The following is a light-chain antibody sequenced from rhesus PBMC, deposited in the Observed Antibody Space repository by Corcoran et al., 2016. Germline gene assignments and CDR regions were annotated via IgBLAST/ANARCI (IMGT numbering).Light chain of an antibody. Sequence: DIQMTQSPSSLAASVGDTVTITCRARQSISSWLDWYQQKPGKAPKLLIYKASPLQRGVPSRFSGSGSGTDFTLTIRSLQPADFSTYYCLQYRSSPYSFCQVTKVEIK. J-gene: IGKJ2*01. CDR3: LQYRSSPYS. CDR1: QSISSW. CDR2: KAS. V-gene: IGKV1-22*01.